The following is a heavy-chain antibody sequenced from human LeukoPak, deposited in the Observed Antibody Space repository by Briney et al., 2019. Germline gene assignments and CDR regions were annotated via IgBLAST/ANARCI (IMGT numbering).Heavy chain of an antibody. D-gene: IGHD2-15*01. V-gene: IGHV4-4*07. CDR2: LYTSGNT. Sequence: SSETLSLTCTVSGGSISNYFWSWIRQPAGKGLEWIGRLYTSGNTNYNPSLKSRVTMSADTSKNQFSLKLSSVTAADTAVYYCARGPYCSRGTCSLDYWGQGTLVTVSS. CDR3: ARGPYCSRGTCSLDY. J-gene: IGHJ4*02. CDR1: GGSISNYF.